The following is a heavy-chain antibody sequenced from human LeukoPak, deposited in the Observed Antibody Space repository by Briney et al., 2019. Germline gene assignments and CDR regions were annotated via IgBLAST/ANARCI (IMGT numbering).Heavy chain of an antibody. CDR1: GFTFSSYG. Sequence: GGSLRLSCAASGFTFSSYGMHWVRQAPGKGLEWVAVISYDGSNKYYADSVKGRFTISRDNSKNTLYLQMNSLRAEDTAVYYCAHPYDSREQCFQHWGQGTLVTVSS. D-gene: IGHD3-22*01. V-gene: IGHV3-30*03. CDR3: AHPYDSREQCFQH. CDR2: ISYDGSNK. J-gene: IGHJ1*01.